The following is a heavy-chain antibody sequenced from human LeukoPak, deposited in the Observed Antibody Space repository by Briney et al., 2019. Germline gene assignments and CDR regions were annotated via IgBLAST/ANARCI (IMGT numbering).Heavy chain of an antibody. D-gene: IGHD2-2*01. CDR2: IIPIFGTA. V-gene: IGHV1-69*06. J-gene: IGHJ4*02. Sequence: GASVKVSCKASGGTFSSYAISWVRQAPGQGLEWMEGIIPIFGTANYAQKFQGRVTITADKSTSTAYMELSSLRSEDTAVYYCARTSRRYCSSTSCYDFDYWGQGTLVTVAS. CDR1: GGTFSSYA. CDR3: ARTSRRYCSSTSCYDFDY.